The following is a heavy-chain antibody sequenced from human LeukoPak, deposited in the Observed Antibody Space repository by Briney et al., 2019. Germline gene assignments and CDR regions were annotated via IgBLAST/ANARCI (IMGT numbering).Heavy chain of an antibody. D-gene: IGHD3-10*01. CDR3: ARDHYYGSGSSLNFDY. J-gene: IGHJ4*02. V-gene: IGHV1-2*02. CDR1: GYTFTGYY. Sequence: ASVKVSCKASGYTFTGYYMHWVRQAPGQGLEWMGWINPNSGGTNYAQKFQGRVTMTRDTSISTAYMELSRLRSDDTAVYYCARDHYYGSGSSLNFDYWGQGTLVTVSS. CDR2: INPNSGGT.